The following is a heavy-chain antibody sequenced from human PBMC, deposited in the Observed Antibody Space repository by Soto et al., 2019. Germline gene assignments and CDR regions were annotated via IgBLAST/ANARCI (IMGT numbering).Heavy chain of an antibody. V-gene: IGHV1-18*01. CDR1: GYTFSMSG. J-gene: IGHJ6*02. Sequence: QVQLVQSGAEVKKPGASVKVSCKSSGYTFSMSGISWVRQAPGQGLEWMGWISGYNGKTNYEQKFQARVTXTXXXSXXMAYMELRSLRSDDTAVYYCAREGPRPYYYYGMDVWGQGTTVTVSS. CDR2: ISGYNGKT. CDR3: AREGPRPYYYYGMDV.